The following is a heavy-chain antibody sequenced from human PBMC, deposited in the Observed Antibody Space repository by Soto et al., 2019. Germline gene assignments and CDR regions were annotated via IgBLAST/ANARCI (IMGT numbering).Heavy chain of an antibody. J-gene: IGHJ4*02. CDR2: IIPMFDTA. CDR1: GGTFSNYA. CDR3: ARAPSGYDSKGYFDY. D-gene: IGHD3-22*01. V-gene: IGHV1-69*01. Sequence: QVPLVQSGAEVKQPGSSVRVSCKASGGTFSNYAFSWVRQAPGQGLEWMGEIIPMFDTANYPQKFQGRVTITADGSTSTAYMELSSLRFDDTAVYYCARAPSGYDSKGYFDYWGQGTLVTVSS.